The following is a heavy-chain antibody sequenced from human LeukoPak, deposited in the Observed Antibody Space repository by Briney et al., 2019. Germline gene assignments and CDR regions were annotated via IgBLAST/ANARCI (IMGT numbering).Heavy chain of an antibody. D-gene: IGHD6-19*01. J-gene: IGHJ4*02. V-gene: IGHV3-64*01. CDR1: GFTFSSYN. CDR2: INTNGGST. CDR3: VRGIRDTDRSSGGGAY. Sequence: PGGSLRLSCAASGFTFSSYNMHWVRQAPGKGLEYVSAINTNGGSTYYANSVKGRFTISRDNTKNTLYLQMGSLRVEEMAVYYCVRGIRDTDRSSGGGAYWGQGTLVTVSS.